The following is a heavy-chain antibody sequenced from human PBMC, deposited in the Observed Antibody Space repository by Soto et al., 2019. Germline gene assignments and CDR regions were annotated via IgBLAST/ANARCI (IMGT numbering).Heavy chain of an antibody. V-gene: IGHV4-59*01. CDR3: ARGLLRYFDWLLSPDSSDY. J-gene: IGHJ4*02. CDR2: IYYSGST. D-gene: IGHD3-9*01. Sequence: SETLSLTCTVSGGSISSYYWSWIRQPPGKGLEWIGYIYYSGSTNYNPSLKSRVTISVDTSKNQFSLKLSSVTAADTAVYYCARGLLRYFDWLLSPDSSDYWGQGPLVTLSS. CDR1: GGSISSYY.